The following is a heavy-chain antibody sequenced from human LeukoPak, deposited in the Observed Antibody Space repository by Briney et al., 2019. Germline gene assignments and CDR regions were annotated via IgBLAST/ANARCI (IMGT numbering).Heavy chain of an antibody. CDR1: GFTVSSNY. Sequence: GGSLRLSCAASGFTVSSNYMSWVRQDPGKGLEWVSVIYSGGSTYYADSVKVRFTISRDNSKNTLYLQMNSLRAEDTAVYYCARVGGDYGDYYFDYWGQGTLVTVSS. J-gene: IGHJ4*02. V-gene: IGHV3-53*01. D-gene: IGHD4-17*01. CDR3: ARVGGDYGDYYFDY. CDR2: IYSGGST.